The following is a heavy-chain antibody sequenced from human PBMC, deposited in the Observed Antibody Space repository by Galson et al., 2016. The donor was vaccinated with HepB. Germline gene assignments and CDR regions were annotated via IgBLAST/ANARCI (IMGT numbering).Heavy chain of an antibody. J-gene: IGHJ4*02. V-gene: IGHV3-30*18. CDR2: RSYDGSNK. D-gene: IGHD3-10*01. CDR1: GFTFSNNG. Sequence: SLRLSCAASGFTFSNNGMHWVRQAPGKGLEWVAVRSYDGSNKYYTDSVKGRFTISRDNSKNTLYLQMNSLRAEDTAVYYCAKDSLLLWFGELSLDYWGQGTLVTVSS. CDR3: AKDSLLLWFGELSLDY.